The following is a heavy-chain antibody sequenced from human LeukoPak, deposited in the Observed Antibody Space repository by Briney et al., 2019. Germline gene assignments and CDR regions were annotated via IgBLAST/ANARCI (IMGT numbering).Heavy chain of an antibody. CDR2: IYTSGST. CDR1: GGSISSGSYY. CDR3: ARAVGYCSGGSCYSYYYYYMDV. D-gene: IGHD2-15*01. Sequence: SQTLSLTCTVSGGSISSGSYYWGWIRQPAGKGLEWIGRIYTSGSTNYNPSLKSQVTISVDTSKNQFSLKLSSVTAADTAVYYCARAVGYCSGGSCYSYYYYYMDVWGKGTTVTVSS. J-gene: IGHJ6*03. V-gene: IGHV4-61*02.